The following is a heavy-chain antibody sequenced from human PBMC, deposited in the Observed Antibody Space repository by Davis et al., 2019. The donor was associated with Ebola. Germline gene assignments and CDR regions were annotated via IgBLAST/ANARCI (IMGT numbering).Heavy chain of an antibody. CDR2: IRSKAYGGRP. D-gene: IGHD5-24*01. V-gene: IGHV3-49*04. Sequence: GGSLRLSCRVSGFTFGDYAINWVRQAPGKGLEWVGFIRSKAYGGRPAYAASVKGRFTISRDDSKSIAYLQMNSLKTEDTAVYYCTRVVGFWEMATTWGQGTLVTVSS. CDR3: TRVVGFWEMATT. J-gene: IGHJ5*02. CDR1: GFTFGDYA.